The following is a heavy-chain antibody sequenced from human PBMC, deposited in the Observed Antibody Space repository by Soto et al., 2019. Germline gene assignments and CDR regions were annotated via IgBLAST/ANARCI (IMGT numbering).Heavy chain of an antibody. CDR1: GGTFSSYA. CDR3: ARGQSNPIVVVPAAMSWFDP. D-gene: IGHD2-2*01. Sequence: QVQLVQSGAEVKKPGSSVKVSCKASGGTFSSYAISWVRQAPGQGLEWMGGIIPIFGTANYAQKFQGRVTITVDDSTNTAYMELSSLRSEDTAVYYCARGQSNPIVVVPAAMSWFDPWGQGTLVTVSS. CDR2: IIPIFGTA. V-gene: IGHV1-69*01. J-gene: IGHJ5*02.